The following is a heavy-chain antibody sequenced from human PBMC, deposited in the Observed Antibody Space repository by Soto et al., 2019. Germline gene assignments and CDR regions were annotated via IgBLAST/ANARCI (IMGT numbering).Heavy chain of an antibody. J-gene: IGHJ4*02. D-gene: IGHD4-17*01. CDR2: NYHSGST. Sequence: SETLTLTCAVSGRSISSGDYTCSWLRQPPGEGLERIGYNYHSGSTYYNPSLKRRVTIAEDRTKSQFSLKLCSVTAGDAAVFLCDRETGDYHFDYWGQGTLVTVSS. CDR3: DRETGDYHFDY. CDR1: GRSISSGDYT. V-gene: IGHV4-30-2*01.